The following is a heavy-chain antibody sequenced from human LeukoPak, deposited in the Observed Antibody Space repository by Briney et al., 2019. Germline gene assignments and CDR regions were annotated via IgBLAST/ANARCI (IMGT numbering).Heavy chain of an antibody. CDR2: IYYSGST. D-gene: IGHD2-2*01. CDR3: ASYSDSTYYYYYGMDV. J-gene: IGHJ6*02. V-gene: IGHV4-59*08. CDR1: GGSFSGYY. Sequence: SETLSLTCAVYGGSFSGYYWSWIRQPPGKGLEWIGYIYYSGSTNYNPSLKSRVTISVDTSKNQFSLKLSSVTAADTAVYYCASYSDSTYYYYYGMDVWGQGTTVTVSS.